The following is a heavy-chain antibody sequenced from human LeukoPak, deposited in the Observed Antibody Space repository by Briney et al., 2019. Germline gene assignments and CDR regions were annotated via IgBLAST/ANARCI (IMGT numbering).Heavy chain of an antibody. CDR2: INPNSGGT. V-gene: IGHV1-2*02. CDR1: GYTFTGYY. J-gene: IGHJ3*02. CDR3: ASVGYYDFWSGYSRDAFDM. Sequence: ASVKVSCKASGYTFTGYYMHWVGQAPGQGLEWMGWINPNSGGTNYAQKFQGRVTMTRDTSISTAYMELSRLRSDDTAVYYCASVGYYDFWSGYSRDAFDMWGQGTMVTVSS. D-gene: IGHD3-3*01.